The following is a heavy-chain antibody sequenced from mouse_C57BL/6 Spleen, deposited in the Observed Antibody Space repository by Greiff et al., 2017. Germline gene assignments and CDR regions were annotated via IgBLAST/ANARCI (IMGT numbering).Heavy chain of an antibody. Sequence: QVQLQQPGAELVMPGASVKLSCKASGYTFTSYWMHWVKQRPGQGLEWIGEIDPSDSYTNYNQKFKGKSTLTVDKSSSTAYMQLSSLTSEDSAVYYCARRLRRWYFDVWGTGTTVTVSS. J-gene: IGHJ1*03. CDR1: GYTFTSYW. V-gene: IGHV1-69*01. CDR3: ARRLRRWYFDV. CDR2: IDPSDSYT. D-gene: IGHD2-2*01.